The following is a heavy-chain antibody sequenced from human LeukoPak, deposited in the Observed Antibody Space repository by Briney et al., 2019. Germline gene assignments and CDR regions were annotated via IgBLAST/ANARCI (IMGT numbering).Heavy chain of an antibody. CDR3: ARDRGRYYMDV. Sequence: GGSLRLSCAASGFIFSDYYMSWIRQAPGKGLEWVSYISSSGSSIYYADSVKGRFTISRDNAKDSLYLQMNSLRAEDTAVYYCARDRGRYYMDVWGKGTTVTISS. CDR2: ISSSGSSI. V-gene: IGHV3-11*01. CDR1: GFIFSDYY. D-gene: IGHD6-25*01. J-gene: IGHJ6*03.